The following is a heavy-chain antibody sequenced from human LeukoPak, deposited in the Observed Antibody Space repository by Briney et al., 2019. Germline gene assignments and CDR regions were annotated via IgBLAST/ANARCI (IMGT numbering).Heavy chain of an antibody. V-gene: IGHV4-31*03. CDR3: ARENSGSYREFDY. Sequence: PSQTLSLTCTVSGGSISSGDSYWTWIRQEPGKGLEWIGDISYSGSTYYKPSLKSRVSMSVDTSKNQFSLKLSSVTAADTAVFYCARENSGSYREFDYWGQGTLVTVSS. CDR1: GGSISSGDSY. D-gene: IGHD1-26*01. J-gene: IGHJ4*02. CDR2: ISYSGST.